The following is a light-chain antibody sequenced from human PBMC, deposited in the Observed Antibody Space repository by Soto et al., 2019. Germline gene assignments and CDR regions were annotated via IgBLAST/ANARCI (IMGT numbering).Light chain of an antibody. CDR2: EVT. Sequence: QSALTQPPSASGSPGQSVTISCTGTSSDVGRCNYVSWYQQHPGKVPKLIIYEVTKRPSGVPDRFSGSKSGNTASLTVSGLQAEDEADYYCGSCAGGRSFVLFGGGTKLTVL. V-gene: IGLV2-8*01. CDR1: SSDVGRCNY. J-gene: IGLJ2*01. CDR3: GSCAGGRSFVL.